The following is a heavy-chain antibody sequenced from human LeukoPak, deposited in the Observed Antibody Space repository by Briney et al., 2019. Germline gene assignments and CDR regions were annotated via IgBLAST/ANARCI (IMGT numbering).Heavy chain of an antibody. D-gene: IGHD3-10*01. CDR3: ARGVGNYYYVMDV. J-gene: IGHJ6*02. V-gene: IGHV3-33*01. CDR2: IWYDGSNK. CDR1: GFTFSSYG. Sequence: GGSLRLSCAASGFTFSSYGMHWVRQAPGKGLEWVAVIWYDGSNKYYADSVKGRFTISRDNSKSTLYLQMNSLRAEDTAVYYCARGVGNYYYVMDVWGQGTTVTVSS.